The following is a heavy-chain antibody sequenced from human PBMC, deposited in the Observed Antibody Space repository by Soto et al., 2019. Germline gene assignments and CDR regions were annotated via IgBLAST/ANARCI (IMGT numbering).Heavy chain of an antibody. J-gene: IGHJ4*03. CDR1: CGSIRRGGYY. CDR3: ESRTRAGLAGLDY. CDR2: IYYSGST. Sequence: TLSLTCPVPCGSIRRGGYYWSWIRQPPGKGLEWIGYIYYSGSTYYNPSLKSRVTISVDTSKNQFSPKLSSVTAAHPAVYYCESRTRAGLAGLDYWGHGKLVTVS. D-gene: IGHD2-15*01. V-gene: IGHV4-31*03.